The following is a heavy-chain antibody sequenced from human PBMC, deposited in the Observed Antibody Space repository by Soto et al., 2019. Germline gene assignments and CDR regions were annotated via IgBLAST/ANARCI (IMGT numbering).Heavy chain of an antibody. CDR3: TTDEASYPPPPYGDANPRYFDY. V-gene: IGHV3-15*01. Sequence: EVQLVESVGGLVKPGGSLRLSCAASGFTFSNAWLSWVRQAPGNGLEWVGRIKSKTDGGTTDYAAPVKGRFTISRDDSKNTLYLQMNSLKTEDTAVYYCTTDEASYPPPPYGDANPRYFDYWGQGTLVTVSS. CDR2: IKSKTDGGTT. D-gene: IGHD4-17*01. J-gene: IGHJ4*02. CDR1: GFTFSNAW.